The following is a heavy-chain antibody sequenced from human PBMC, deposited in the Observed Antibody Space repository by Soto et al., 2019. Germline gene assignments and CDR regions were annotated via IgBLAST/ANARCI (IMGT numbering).Heavy chain of an antibody. CDR1: GGSISSGGYS. Sequence: QLQLQESGSGLVKPSQTLSLTCAVSGGSISSGGYSWSWIRQPPGKGLEWIGYIYHSGSTYYNPSLKSRVTISVDRSKNQFSLKPSSVTAADTAVYYCARVSGSYYGAFDYWGQGTLVTVSS. J-gene: IGHJ4*02. D-gene: IGHD3-10*01. V-gene: IGHV4-30-2*01. CDR2: IYHSGST. CDR3: ARVSGSYYGAFDY.